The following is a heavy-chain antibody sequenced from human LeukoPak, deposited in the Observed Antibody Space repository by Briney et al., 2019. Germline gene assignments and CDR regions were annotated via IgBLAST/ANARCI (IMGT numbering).Heavy chain of an antibody. CDR3: ARPRVEYNTSSEDS. CDR1: GFTFSDYY. CDR2: ISSGGSTI. V-gene: IGHV3-11*04. D-gene: IGHD6-6*01. J-gene: IGHJ4*02. Sequence: GGSLRLSCAASGFTFSDYYMSWIRQAPGKGLEWVSYISSGGSTIYYADSVKGRFTISRDNAKNSLYLQMNGLRAEDTAVYYCARPRVEYNTSSEDSWGQGTLATVSS.